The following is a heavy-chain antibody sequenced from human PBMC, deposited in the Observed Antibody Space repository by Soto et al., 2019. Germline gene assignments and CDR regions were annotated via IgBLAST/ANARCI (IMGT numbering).Heavy chain of an antibody. CDR3: ATVSRWLQFRYFDY. V-gene: IGHV1-24*01. Sequence: ASVKVSCKVSGYTLTELSMHWVRQAPGKGLEWMGGFDPEDGGTIYAQKFQGRVTMTEDTSTDTAYMELSSLRSEDTAVYYCATVSRWLQFRYFDYWGQGTLVTVSS. J-gene: IGHJ4*02. D-gene: IGHD5-12*01. CDR1: GYTLTELS. CDR2: FDPEDGGT.